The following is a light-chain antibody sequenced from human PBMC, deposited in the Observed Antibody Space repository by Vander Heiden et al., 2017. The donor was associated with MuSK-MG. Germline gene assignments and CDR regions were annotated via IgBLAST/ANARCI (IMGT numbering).Light chain of an antibody. CDR1: SSDVGRHNY. CDR3: SSYTSSSTPVV. J-gene: IGLJ2*01. Sequence: SALTQPASVSGSPGQSITIHCTGASSDVGRHNYVSWEQQHPGKAAKRKIYDVRNRPYGVSNRFSGSKPGNTACLASAGRQAEDDADYYSSSYTSSSTPVVFGGGTKLPVL. CDR2: DVR. V-gene: IGLV2-14*01.